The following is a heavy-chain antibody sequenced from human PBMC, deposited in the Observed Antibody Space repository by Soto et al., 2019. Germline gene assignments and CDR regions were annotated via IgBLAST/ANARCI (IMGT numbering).Heavy chain of an antibody. CDR1: GYTFTGYY. CDR3: ARPTRLGYSSGWDFDY. CDR2: INPNSGGT. V-gene: IGHV1-2*02. Sequence: QVQLVQSGAEVKKPGASVKVSCKASGYTFTGYYMHWVRQAPGQGLEWMGWINPNSGGTNYAQKFQGRVTMNRDTSISTAYMELSRLRSDDTAVYYCARPTRLGYSSGWDFDYWGQGTLVTVSS. D-gene: IGHD6-19*01. J-gene: IGHJ4*02.